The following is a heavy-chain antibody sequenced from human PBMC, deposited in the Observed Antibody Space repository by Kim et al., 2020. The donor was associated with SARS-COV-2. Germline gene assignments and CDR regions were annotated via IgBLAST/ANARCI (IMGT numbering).Heavy chain of an antibody. D-gene: IGHD3-10*01. V-gene: IGHV1-3*01. J-gene: IGHJ6*02. CDR3: ARLYYYGSGRNYYGMDV. Sequence: FQGRVTITRDTSASTAYMELSSLRSEDTAVYYCARLYYYGSGRNYYGMDVWGQGTTVTVSS.